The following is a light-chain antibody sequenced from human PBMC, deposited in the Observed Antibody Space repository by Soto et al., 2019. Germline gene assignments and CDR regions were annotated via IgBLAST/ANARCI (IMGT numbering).Light chain of an antibody. Sequence: EIVLTQSPATLSLSPGDRATLSCRASQNLGSGYLAWYQQKPGQAPRILIYAASTRATGIPDRFSGSGSGTDYSLTISRLEPEDFAVYYCQQYDTSPRTFGQGTKVDIK. CDR2: AAS. J-gene: IGKJ1*01. V-gene: IGKV3-20*01. CDR1: QNLGSGY. CDR3: QQYDTSPRT.